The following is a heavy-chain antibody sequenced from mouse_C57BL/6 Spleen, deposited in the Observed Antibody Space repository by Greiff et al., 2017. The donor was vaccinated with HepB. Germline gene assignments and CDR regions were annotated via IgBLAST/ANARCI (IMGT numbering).Heavy chain of an antibody. J-gene: IGHJ1*03. Sequence: EVKLMESEGGLVQPGSSMKLSCTASGFTFSDYYMAWVRQVPEKGLEWVANINYDGSSTYYLDSLKSRFIISRDNEKNILYLQMSSLKSEDTATYYCAREGCYGSSPWYFDVWGTGTTVTVSS. D-gene: IGHD1-1*01. CDR3: AREGCYGSSPWYFDV. CDR2: INYDGSST. V-gene: IGHV5-16*01. CDR1: GFTFSDYY.